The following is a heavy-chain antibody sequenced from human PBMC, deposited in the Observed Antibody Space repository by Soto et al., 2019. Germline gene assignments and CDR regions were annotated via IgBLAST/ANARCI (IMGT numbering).Heavy chain of an antibody. J-gene: IGHJ4*02. Sequence: EVQLVESGGGLVQPGRSLRLSCADSGFTFDDYAMHWVRQAPGKGLEWVSGISWNVGSIAYADSVKGRFTISRDNAKNSLYLQMNSLRAEDTALYYCAKGVAGWYYFDYWGQGTLVTVSS. V-gene: IGHV3-9*01. CDR1: GFTFDDYA. CDR2: ISWNVGSI. D-gene: IGHD3-3*01. CDR3: AKGVAGWYYFDY.